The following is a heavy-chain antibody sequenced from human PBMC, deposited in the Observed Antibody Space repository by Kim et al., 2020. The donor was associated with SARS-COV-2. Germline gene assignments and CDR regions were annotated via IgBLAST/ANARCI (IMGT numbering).Heavy chain of an antibody. CDR3: ARDQVRFLEWDRLFGYYYYGMDV. J-gene: IGHJ6*02. Sequence: GGSLRLSCAASGFTFSSYSMNWVRQAPGKGLEWVSSISSSSSYIYYADSVKGRFTISRDNAKNSLYLQMNSLRAEDTAVYYCARDQVRFLEWDRLFGYYYYGMDVWGQGTTVTVSS. D-gene: IGHD3-3*01. CDR1: GFTFSSYS. V-gene: IGHV3-21*01. CDR2: ISSSSSYI.